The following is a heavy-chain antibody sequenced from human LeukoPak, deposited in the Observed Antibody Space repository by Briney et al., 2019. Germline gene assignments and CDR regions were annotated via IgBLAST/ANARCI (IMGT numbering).Heavy chain of an antibody. D-gene: IGHD2-21*01. V-gene: IGHV3-74*01. CDR1: GFTFSSYW. J-gene: IGHJ4*02. Sequence: TGGALRLSCAASGFTFSSYWMHWVRQAPGKGLLWVSRISTDGRSDGRSTSYAESVKGRFIMSRDNAKNTLYLQMNNLRAEDTAVYYCVRDVWGDRASYFDSWGQGTLVTASS. CDR3: VRDVWGDRASYFDS. CDR2: ISTDGRSDGRST.